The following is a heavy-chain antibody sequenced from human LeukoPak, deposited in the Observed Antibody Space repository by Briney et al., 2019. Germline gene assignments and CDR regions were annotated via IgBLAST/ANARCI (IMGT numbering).Heavy chain of an antibody. J-gene: IGHJ5*02. CDR2: MNPNSGNT. V-gene: IGHV1-8*01. CDR3: ATGALLRVAGFDP. CDR1: GYTFTSYD. Sequence: ASVKVSCKASGYTFTSYDINWVRQATGQGLEWMGWMNPNSGNTGYAQKFQGRVTMTRDMSTSTVYMELSSLRSEDTAVYYCATGALLRVAGFDPWGQGTLVTVSS. D-gene: IGHD3-22*01.